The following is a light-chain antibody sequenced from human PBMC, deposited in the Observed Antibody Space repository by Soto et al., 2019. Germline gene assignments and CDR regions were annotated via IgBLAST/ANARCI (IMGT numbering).Light chain of an antibody. J-gene: IGKJ4*01. V-gene: IGKV3-11*01. Sequence: EIVLTQSTATLSLSPGERATLSCRASQSVSTYLAWYQQRPGQAPKLLIYDASNRSTDIPARFSGSVSGTDFTLTISSLEPADFAVYYCQQRISWPLTVGGGTKVEIK. CDR2: DAS. CDR1: QSVSTY. CDR3: QQRISWPLT.